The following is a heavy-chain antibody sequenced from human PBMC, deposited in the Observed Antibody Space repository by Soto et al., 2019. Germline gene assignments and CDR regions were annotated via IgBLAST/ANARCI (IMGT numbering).Heavy chain of an antibody. CDR3: ARLTEAERH. D-gene: IGHD1-1*01. V-gene: IGHV3-53*01. CDR1: GFIVSSSH. CDR2: LYNHGKR. J-gene: IGHJ4*02. Sequence: EVQLVESGGGLTQPGGSLRLSCVVSGFIVSSSHMIWVLQAPGKGLEGVSILYNHGKRNYVDCVKGRFTITRDNSKNTVYLQMNSLRVEDTAVYYCARLTEAERHWGQGALVTVSS.